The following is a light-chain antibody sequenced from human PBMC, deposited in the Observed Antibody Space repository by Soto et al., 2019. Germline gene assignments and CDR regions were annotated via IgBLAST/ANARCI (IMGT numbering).Light chain of an antibody. Sequence: IQLTQSPSSLSASVGDRVTITCRASQDISNYLAWYQQKPGKAPNLLIYAASTLQSGVPSRFSGSGSGTDFTLTISSLQPGDSATYYCQQLNTFLPTFGGGTKVDIK. CDR2: AAS. CDR1: QDISNY. V-gene: IGKV1-9*01. CDR3: QQLNTFLPT. J-gene: IGKJ4*01.